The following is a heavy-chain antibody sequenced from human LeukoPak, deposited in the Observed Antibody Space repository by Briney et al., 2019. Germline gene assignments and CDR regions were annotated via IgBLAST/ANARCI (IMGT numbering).Heavy chain of an antibody. CDR3: ARGPTKYCSSTSCPEACFDY. V-gene: IGHV3-30-3*01. CDR1: GFTFSSYA. CDR2: ISYDGSNK. Sequence: GGSLRLSCAASGFTFSSYAMHWVRQAPGKGLEWVAVISYDGSNKYYADSVKGRFTISRDNSKNTLYLQMNSLSAEDTAVYYCARGPTKYCSSTSCPEACFDYWGQGTLVTVSS. D-gene: IGHD2-2*01. J-gene: IGHJ4*02.